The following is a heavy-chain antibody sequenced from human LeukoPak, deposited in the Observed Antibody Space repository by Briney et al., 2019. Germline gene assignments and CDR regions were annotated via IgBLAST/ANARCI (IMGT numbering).Heavy chain of an antibody. J-gene: IGHJ4*02. CDR1: GSTFSSYA. CDR3: ARDGVPAAADY. Sequence: GGSLRLSCAASGSTFSSYAMSWVRQAPGQGLEWVGNINQDGSDKYYVDSVKGRFTFSRDNAKNSLYLQMNSLRAEDTAVYYCARDGVPAAADYWGQGTLVTVSS. CDR2: INQDGSDK. V-gene: IGHV3-7*04. D-gene: IGHD2-2*01.